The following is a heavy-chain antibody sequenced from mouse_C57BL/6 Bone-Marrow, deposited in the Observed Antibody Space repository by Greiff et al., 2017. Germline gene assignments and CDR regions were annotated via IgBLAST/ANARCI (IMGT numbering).Heavy chain of an antibody. D-gene: IGHD2-4*01. CDR1: GYSFTDYN. V-gene: IGHV1-39*01. J-gene: IGHJ4*01. Sequence: VKLMQSGRELVKPGASVKLSCKASGYSFTDYNMYWVQQTNGKSLEWMGVISPNYGTTSYNQKLKGKVTLTVDQASSTAYMQLNSLTSEDSAVYYCARDYDNDYAMDYWGQGTTVTVSS. CDR2: ISPNYGTT. CDR3: ARDYDNDYAMDY.